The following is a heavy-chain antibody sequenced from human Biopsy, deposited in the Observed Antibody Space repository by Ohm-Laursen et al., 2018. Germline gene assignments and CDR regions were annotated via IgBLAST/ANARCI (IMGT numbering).Heavy chain of an antibody. Sequence: TLSLTCTLSGASVRSHFLTWIRQPPGKGLQWIGSISNSGTTKSSPSLKSRVNISLHTSKNQLYLKLTSVTAADTAVYYCGRREVVITHDAFDTWGQGTMVTVSS. CDR2: ISNSGTT. V-gene: IGHV4-59*08. D-gene: IGHD3-22*01. CDR3: GRREVVITHDAFDT. J-gene: IGHJ3*02. CDR1: GASVRSHF.